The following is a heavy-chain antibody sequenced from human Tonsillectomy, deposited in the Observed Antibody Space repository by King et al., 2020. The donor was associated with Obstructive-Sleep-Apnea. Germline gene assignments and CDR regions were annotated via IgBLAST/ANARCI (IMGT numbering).Heavy chain of an antibody. J-gene: IGHJ6*02. Sequence: QVQLVESGGGLVKPGGSLRLSCAASGFTFSDYYMNWIRQAPGKGLEWVSYITSGGTTIYNADSVKGRFTVSRDNAKNSLYLQMNSLRAEDTALYYCAGVKVTTTLWGSYYYGMDVWGRGTTVTVSS. CDR3: AGVKVTTTLWGSYYYGMDV. D-gene: IGHD4-17*01. CDR1: GFTFSDYY. V-gene: IGHV3-11*01. CDR2: ITSGGTTI.